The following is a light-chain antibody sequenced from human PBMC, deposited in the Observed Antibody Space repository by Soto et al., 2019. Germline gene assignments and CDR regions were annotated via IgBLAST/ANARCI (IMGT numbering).Light chain of an antibody. Sequence: DIQMTQSPSTLSASVGDRVTITCRASQSISSWLAWYQQKPGKATKLLIYKASTLESGVPSTFSGCGSGTEFSLTISSLQPDDFATYYCQQYNSYPLTFGGGTKVEIK. CDR3: QQYNSYPLT. CDR1: QSISSW. J-gene: IGKJ4*01. CDR2: KAS. V-gene: IGKV1-5*03.